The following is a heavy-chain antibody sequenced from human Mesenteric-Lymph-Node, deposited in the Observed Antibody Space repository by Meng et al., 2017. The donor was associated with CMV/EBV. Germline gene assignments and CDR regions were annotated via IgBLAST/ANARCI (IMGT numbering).Heavy chain of an antibody. V-gene: IGHV3-66*02. D-gene: IGHD4-23*01. Sequence: GGSLRLSCAPSGFTVSSNYMSWVRQAPGKGLEWVSITYGDGNTYYADSVKGRFTISRDNSKNTVYLQMNSLRPEDTAVYHCAGSTVVNVAGHWGRGSLVTVSS. CDR2: TYGDGNT. CDR1: GFTVSSNY. CDR3: AGSTVVNVAGH. J-gene: IGHJ4*02.